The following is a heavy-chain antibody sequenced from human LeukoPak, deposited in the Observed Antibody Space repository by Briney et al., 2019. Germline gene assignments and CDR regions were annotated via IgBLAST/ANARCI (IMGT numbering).Heavy chain of an antibody. J-gene: IGHJ4*02. CDR3: ARDPGSQFDF. CDR2: IYYSGST. Sequence: SETLSLTPRLPGGSTRGYSWCSIPPTPREGLEWIGYIYYSGSTNYNPSLKSRVTISLDTSKNQFSLKLSSVTAADTAVYYCARDPGSQFDFWGQGTLVTVSS. CDR1: GGSTRGYS. V-gene: IGHV4-59*01. D-gene: IGHD6-13*01.